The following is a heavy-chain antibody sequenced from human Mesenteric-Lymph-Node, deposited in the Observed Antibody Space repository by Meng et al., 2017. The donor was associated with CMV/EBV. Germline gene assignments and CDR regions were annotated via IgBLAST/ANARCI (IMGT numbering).Heavy chain of an antibody. CDR3: ARGKGYWNDGTFDY. Sequence: KASGYVFTSHGVSWVRQAPGQGLEWMGWISIFNGNTDYAQKFQSRLTMTADTSRATLYMDLGSLRSDDTAVYYCARGKGYWNDGTFDYWGQGTLVTVSS. CDR2: ISIFNGNT. D-gene: IGHD1-1*01. V-gene: IGHV1-18*01. CDR1: GYVFTSHG. J-gene: IGHJ4*02.